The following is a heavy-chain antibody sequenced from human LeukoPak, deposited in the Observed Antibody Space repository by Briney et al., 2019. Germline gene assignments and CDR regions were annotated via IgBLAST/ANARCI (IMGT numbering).Heavy chain of an antibody. D-gene: IGHD4-17*01. CDR3: ARVGGTTVTNRDWFDP. CDR2: IKQDGSEK. Sequence: GGSLRLSCAASGFTFSSYWMSWVRQAPGKGLEWVANIKQDGSEKYYVDSVKGRFTISRDNAKNSLYLQMNSLRAEDTAVYYCARVGGTTVTNRDWFDPWGQGTLVTVSS. J-gene: IGHJ5*02. V-gene: IGHV3-7*01. CDR1: GFTFSSYW.